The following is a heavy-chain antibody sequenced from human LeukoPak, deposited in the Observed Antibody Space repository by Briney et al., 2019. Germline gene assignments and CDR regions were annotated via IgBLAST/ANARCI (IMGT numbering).Heavy chain of an antibody. CDR2: TYYRSKWYN. J-gene: IGHJ4*02. V-gene: IGHV6-1*01. CDR3: ARDLGAFDY. CDR1: VDTASTNSAA. Sequence: SQSLSLTCALSVDTASTNSAAWNWIRQTPSRGLEWLGRTYYRSKWYNDSAVSVKSRITINPDTSKNQFSLQLNSVTPEDTAVYFCARDLGAFDYWGERTLVTVSS.